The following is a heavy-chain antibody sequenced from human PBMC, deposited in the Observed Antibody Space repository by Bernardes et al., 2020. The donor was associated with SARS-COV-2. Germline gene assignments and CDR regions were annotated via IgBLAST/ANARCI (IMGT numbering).Heavy chain of an antibody. J-gene: IGHJ4*02. Sequence: VGSLSLSCAASGFTFSSYAMSWVRHAPGKGLEWISAISGSADTTYYADSVKGRFSVSRDNSRNTLFLQMKSLRAEDTAVYFCAKALATICNNDGLCYLGRVDPAEGFKYWVQGALVTVSS. CDR2: ISGSADTT. CDR1: GFTFSSYA. CDR3: AKALATICNNDGLCYLGRVDPAEGFKY. D-gene: IGHD2-8*01. V-gene: IGHV3-23*01.